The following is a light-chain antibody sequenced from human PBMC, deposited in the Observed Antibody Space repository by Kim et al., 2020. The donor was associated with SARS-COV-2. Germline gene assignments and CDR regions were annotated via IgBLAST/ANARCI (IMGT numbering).Light chain of an antibody. CDR2: GAS. CDR3: QQYDMWPLT. V-gene: IGKV3-15*01. J-gene: IGKJ4*01. CDR1: QNVNSN. Sequence: VSPGGRATVSCRASQNVNSNLAWYQHKPGQTPRLLIYGASTRATGIPARFSGSGSGTDFTLAISSLQSEDFAVYYCQQYDMWPLTFGGGTKVEIK.